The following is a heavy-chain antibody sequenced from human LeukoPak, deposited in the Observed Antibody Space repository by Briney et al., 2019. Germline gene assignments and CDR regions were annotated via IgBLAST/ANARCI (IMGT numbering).Heavy chain of an antibody. V-gene: IGHV3-23*01. Sequence: PGGSLRLSCAASGFTFSTYAMYWVRQAPGKGLEWVAAISGSGGSTYYADSVKGRFTISRDNSKNTLYLQMNSLRAEDTAVYYCAKLDTAQGNYWGQGTLVTVSS. J-gene: IGHJ4*02. CDR3: AKLDTAQGNY. CDR1: GFTFSTYA. D-gene: IGHD5-18*01. CDR2: ISGSGGST.